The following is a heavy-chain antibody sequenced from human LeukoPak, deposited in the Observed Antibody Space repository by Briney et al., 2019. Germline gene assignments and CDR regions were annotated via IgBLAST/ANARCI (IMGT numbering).Heavy chain of an antibody. CDR3: ARDPGYGRGGIDY. CDR1: GGSISSGSYY. D-gene: IGHD5-18*01. J-gene: IGHJ4*02. V-gene: IGHV4-61*02. Sequence: PSETLSLTCTVSGGSISSGSYYWSWIRQPAGKGLEWIGRIYTSGSTNYNPSLKSRVTISVDTSKNQFSLKLSSVTAADTAVHYCARDPGYGRGGIDYWGQGTLVTVSS. CDR2: IYTSGST.